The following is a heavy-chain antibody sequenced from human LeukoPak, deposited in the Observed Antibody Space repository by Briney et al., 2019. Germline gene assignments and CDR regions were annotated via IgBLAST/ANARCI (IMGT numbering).Heavy chain of an antibody. CDR3: ARLDGITGTTDDY. Sequence: GGSLRLSCAASGFTFSSYSMNWVRQAPGKGLEWVSSISSSSSYIYYADSVKGRFTISRDNAKNSLYLQMHSLRAEDTAVYYCARLDGITGTTDDYWGQGTLVTVSS. CDR2: ISSSSSYI. CDR1: GFTFSSYS. J-gene: IGHJ4*02. V-gene: IGHV3-21*01. D-gene: IGHD1-7*01.